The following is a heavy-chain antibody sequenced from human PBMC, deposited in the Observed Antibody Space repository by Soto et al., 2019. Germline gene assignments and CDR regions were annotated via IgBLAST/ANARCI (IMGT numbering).Heavy chain of an antibody. CDR1: GFTFGDCA. Sequence: PGGSLRLSCTASGFTFGDCAVSWFRQAPGKGLEWVGFIRSKFYSETTEYAASVKGRFTISRDDSKSVAFLQMNSLKAEDTAVYYCARDYYDRVGPYYFDYWGQGTLVTVSS. D-gene: IGHD3-22*01. CDR3: ARDYYDRVGPYYFDY. CDR2: IRSKFYSETT. J-gene: IGHJ4*02. V-gene: IGHV3-49*03.